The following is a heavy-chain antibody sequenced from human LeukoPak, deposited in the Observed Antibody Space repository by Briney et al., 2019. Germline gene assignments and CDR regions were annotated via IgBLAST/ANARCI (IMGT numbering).Heavy chain of an antibody. J-gene: IGHJ4*02. V-gene: IGHV3-21*01. CDR2: ISTSSSYI. Sequence: PGGSLRLSCAASGFTFSTYSMNWVRQAPGKGLEWVSFISTSSSYIYYADSVTGRFTISRDNAKNSLYLQMNRLRAEDTALYYCARAAGGHFDYWGQGTLVSVSS. CDR1: GFTFSTYS. CDR3: ARAAGGHFDY. D-gene: IGHD2-15*01.